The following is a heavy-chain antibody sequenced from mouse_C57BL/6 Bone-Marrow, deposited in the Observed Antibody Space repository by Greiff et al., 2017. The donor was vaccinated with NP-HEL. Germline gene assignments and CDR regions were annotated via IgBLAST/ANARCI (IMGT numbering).Heavy chain of an antibody. D-gene: IGHD2-2*01. CDR1: GFTFSDYG. Sequence: EVMLVESGGGLVQPGGSLKLSCAASGFTFSDYGMAWVRQAPRKGPEWVAFISNLAYSIYYADTVTGRFTISRENAKNTLYLEMSSLRSEDTAMYYCARQRYGYDGPYWYFDVWGTGTTVTVSS. V-gene: IGHV5-15*01. CDR3: ARQRYGYDGPYWYFDV. CDR2: ISNLAYSI. J-gene: IGHJ1*03.